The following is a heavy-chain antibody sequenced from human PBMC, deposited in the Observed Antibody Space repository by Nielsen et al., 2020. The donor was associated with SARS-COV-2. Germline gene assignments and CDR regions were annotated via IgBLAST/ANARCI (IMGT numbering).Heavy chain of an antibody. CDR1: GFTFSSYA. D-gene: IGHD5-12*01. CDR2: IYSGGSST. V-gene: IGHV3-23*03. CDR3: AKLDIVATIYDY. Sequence: GESLKISCAASGFTFSSYAMSWVRQAPGKGLEWVSVIYSGGSSTYYADSVKGRFTISRDNSKNTLYLQMNSLRAEDTAVYYCAKLDIVATIYDYWGQGTLVTVSS. J-gene: IGHJ4*02.